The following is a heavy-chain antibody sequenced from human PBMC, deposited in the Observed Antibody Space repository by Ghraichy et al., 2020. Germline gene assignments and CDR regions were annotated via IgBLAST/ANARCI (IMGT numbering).Heavy chain of an antibody. J-gene: IGHJ5*02. Sequence: GGSLRLSCAASGFTFSSYAMSWVRQAPGKGLEWVSAISGSGGSTYYADSVKGRFTISRDNSKNTLYLQMNSLRAEDTAVYYCAKGDSSSWYLSYNWFDPWGQGTLVTVSS. CDR2: ISGSGGST. D-gene: IGHD6-13*01. CDR3: AKGDSSSWYLSYNWFDP. V-gene: IGHV3-23*01. CDR1: GFTFSSYA.